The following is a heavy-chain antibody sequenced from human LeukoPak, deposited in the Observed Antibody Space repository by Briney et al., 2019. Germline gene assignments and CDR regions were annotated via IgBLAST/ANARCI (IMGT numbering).Heavy chain of an antibody. CDR2: ISSSGSTI. CDR1: GFTFSSYE. V-gene: IGHV3-48*03. Sequence: GGSLRLSCAASGFTFSSYEMNWVRQAPGKGLEWVSYISSSGSTIYYADSVKGRFTISRDNAKNSLYLQMNSLRAEDTAVYYCARSSYGLFDYWGQGTLATVSS. D-gene: IGHD5-18*01. CDR3: ARSSYGLFDY. J-gene: IGHJ4*02.